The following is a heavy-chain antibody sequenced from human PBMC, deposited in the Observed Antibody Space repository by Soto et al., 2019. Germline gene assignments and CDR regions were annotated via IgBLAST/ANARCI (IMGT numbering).Heavy chain of an antibody. CDR3: ARAGRIAARPRYFDY. CDR1: GGSFSGYY. J-gene: IGHJ4*02. Sequence: QVQLQQWGAGLLKPSETLSLTCAVYGGSFSGYYWSWIRQPPGKGLEWIGEINHSGSTNYNPSLKSLVTISVDPSKNEFSLKLSSVTAADTAVYYCARAGRIAARPRYFDYWGQGTLVTVSS. V-gene: IGHV4-34*01. D-gene: IGHD6-6*01. CDR2: INHSGST.